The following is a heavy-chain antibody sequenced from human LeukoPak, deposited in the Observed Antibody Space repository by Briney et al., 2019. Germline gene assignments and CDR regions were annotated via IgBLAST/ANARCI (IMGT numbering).Heavy chain of an antibody. D-gene: IGHD3-22*01. CDR2: ISAYNGNT. V-gene: IGHV1-18*01. CDR1: GYTFTSYS. Sequence: GASVKVSCKASGYTFTSYSISWVRQAPGQGLEWMGWISAYNGNTNYAQKLQGRVTMTTDTSTSTAYMELRSLRSDDTAVYYCARDSELYYYDSSGYYDYWGQGTLVTVSS. J-gene: IGHJ4*02. CDR3: ARDSELYYYDSSGYYDY.